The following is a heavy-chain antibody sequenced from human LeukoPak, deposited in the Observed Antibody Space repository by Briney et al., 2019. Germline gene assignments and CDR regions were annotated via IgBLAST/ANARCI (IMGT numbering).Heavy chain of an antibody. J-gene: IGHJ5*02. CDR1: GDSIGTYY. CDR3: ARTSITMVRGVLLNWFDP. D-gene: IGHD3-10*01. Sequence: SETLSLTCSVSGDSIGTYYWSWIRQPPGKGLEWIGSIYHSGSTYYNPSLKSRVTISVDTSKNQFSLKLSSVTAADTAVYYCARTSITMVRGVLLNWFDPWGQGTLVTVSS. V-gene: IGHV4-38-2*02. CDR2: IYHSGST.